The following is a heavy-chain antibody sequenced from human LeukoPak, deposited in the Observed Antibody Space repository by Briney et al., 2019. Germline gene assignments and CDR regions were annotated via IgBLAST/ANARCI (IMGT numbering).Heavy chain of an antibody. CDR3: ARVPIVVVTAIPRKAQIQSNTPRSYYYYYYGMDV. Sequence: SETLSLTCAVYGGSFSGYYWSWIRQPPGKGLEWIGEINHSGSTNYNPSLKSRVTISVDTSKNQFSLKLSSVTAADTAVYYCARVPIVVVTAIPRKAQIQSNTPRSYYYYYYGMDVWGQGTTVTVSS. J-gene: IGHJ6*02. V-gene: IGHV4-34*01. D-gene: IGHD2-21*02. CDR1: GGSFSGYY. CDR2: INHSGST.